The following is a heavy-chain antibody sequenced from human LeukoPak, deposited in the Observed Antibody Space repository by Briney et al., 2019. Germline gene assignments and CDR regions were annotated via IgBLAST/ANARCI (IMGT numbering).Heavy chain of an antibody. CDR2: IRSKAYGGTT. V-gene: IGHV3-49*03. CDR1: GFTFGDYA. J-gene: IGHJ6*02. CDR3: TRDLITMVRGTYHYYYGMDV. D-gene: IGHD3-10*01. Sequence: GGSLRLSCTASGFTFGDYAMSWFRQAPGKGLEWVGFIRSKAYGGTTEYAASVKGRFTISRDDSKSTAYLQMNSLKTEDTAVYYCTRDLITMVRGTYHYYYGMDVWGQGTTVTVSS.